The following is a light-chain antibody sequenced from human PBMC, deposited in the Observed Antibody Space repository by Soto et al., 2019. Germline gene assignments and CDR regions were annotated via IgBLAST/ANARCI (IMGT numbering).Light chain of an antibody. V-gene: IGKV1-17*01. CDR3: LQHNNYQWT. Sequence: DIQMTQSPSSLSASAVDRVTITFRASQDIRKNLNWYQQRPGKAPNLLIYAAYSLQSGVPSRFSGSGSGTEFTPTISSMQPEDFATYYCLQHNNYQWTVGQGNKGDIK. J-gene: IGKJ1*01. CDR1: QDIRKN. CDR2: AAY.